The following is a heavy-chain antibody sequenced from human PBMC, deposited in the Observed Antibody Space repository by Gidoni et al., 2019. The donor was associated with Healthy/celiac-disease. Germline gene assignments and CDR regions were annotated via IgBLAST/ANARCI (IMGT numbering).Heavy chain of an antibody. Sequence: QVQVVESGGGGVQPGRALRLYGAAEGFHVSSFGMNGVRQAPGKGLEWVAVISYDGSNKYYVDSVKGRFTISRDSSKNTLFLQMNSLRAEDTAVYYCAKAGTFDFWRYFDYWGQGTPVTVSS. CDR3: AKAGTFDFWRYFDY. CDR2: ISYDGSNK. CDR1: GFHVSSFG. V-gene: IGHV3-30*18. J-gene: IGHJ4*02. D-gene: IGHD3-3*01.